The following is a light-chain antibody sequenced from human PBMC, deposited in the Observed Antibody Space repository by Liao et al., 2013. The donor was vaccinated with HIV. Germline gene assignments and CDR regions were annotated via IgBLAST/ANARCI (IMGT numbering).Light chain of an antibody. CDR1: SIGSKS. J-gene: IGLJ3*02. CDR3: QAWDSSTWV. CDR2: YDS. Sequence: SYVLTQPASVSVAPGKTATISCGGDSIGSKSVHWYQQRPGQAPVLVMSYDSDRPSGIPERFSGSNSGNTATLTISGTQAMDEADYYCQAWDSSTWVFGGGTNLTVL. V-gene: IGLV3-21*01.